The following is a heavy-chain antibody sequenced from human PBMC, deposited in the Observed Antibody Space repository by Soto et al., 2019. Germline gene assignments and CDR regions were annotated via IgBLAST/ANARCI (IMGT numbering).Heavy chain of an antibody. CDR3: ARLHSGYSSSWYKKGVYYYYGMDV. CDR2: IYPGDSDT. CDR1: GYSFTSYW. J-gene: IGHJ6*02. Sequence: EVQLVQSGAEVKKPGESLKISCKGSGYSFTSYWIGWVRQMPGKGLEWMGIIYPGDSDTRYSPSFQGQVTISADKSISTAYLQWSSLKASDTAMYYCARLHSGYSSSWYKKGVYYYYGMDVWGQGTTVTVSS. V-gene: IGHV5-51*01. D-gene: IGHD6-13*01.